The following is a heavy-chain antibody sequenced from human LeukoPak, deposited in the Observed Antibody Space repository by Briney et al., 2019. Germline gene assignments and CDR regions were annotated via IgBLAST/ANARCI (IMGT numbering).Heavy chain of an antibody. CDR2: FYTSGST. CDR1: DGSISSYY. J-gene: IGHJ5*02. CDR3: ARDYRSIRMVRGVRAHWFDP. Sequence: SSEPLSLTCTVADGSISSYYWSWIRKPAGKGLEWIGRFYTSGSTNYNPSLKSRVTMSVDKSKNQVSLKLSSVTAADTAVYYCARDYRSIRMVRGVRAHWFDPCGQGNLVTVSS. D-gene: IGHD3-10*01. V-gene: IGHV4-4*07.